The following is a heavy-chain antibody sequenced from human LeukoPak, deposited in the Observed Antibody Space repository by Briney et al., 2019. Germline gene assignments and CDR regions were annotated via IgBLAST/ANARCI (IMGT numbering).Heavy chain of an antibody. D-gene: IGHD6-13*01. CDR3: AKVISSSWTRLDYYYMDV. CDR1: GFTFSSYS. CDR2: ISSSSSYI. J-gene: IGHJ6*03. Sequence: GGSLRLSCAASGFTFSSYSMNWVRQAPGKGLEWVSSISSSSSYIYYADSVKGRFTISRDNAKNSLYLQMNSLRAEDTAVYYCAKVISSSWTRLDYYYMDVWGKGTTVTISS. V-gene: IGHV3-21*04.